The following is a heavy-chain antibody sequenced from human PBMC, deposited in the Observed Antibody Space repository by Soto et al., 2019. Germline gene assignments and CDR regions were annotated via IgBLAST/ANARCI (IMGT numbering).Heavy chain of an antibody. CDR3: ARDVYYDSSGYYYTDY. CDR1: GGTFSSYA. V-gene: IGHV1-69*13. J-gene: IGHJ4*02. CDR2: IIPIFGTA. Sequence: SVKVSCKASGGTFSSYAISWVRQAPGQGLEWMGGIIPIFGTANYAQKFQGRVTITADESTSTAYMELSSLRSEDTAVYYCARDVYYDSSGYYYTDYWGQGTLVTVTS. D-gene: IGHD3-22*01.